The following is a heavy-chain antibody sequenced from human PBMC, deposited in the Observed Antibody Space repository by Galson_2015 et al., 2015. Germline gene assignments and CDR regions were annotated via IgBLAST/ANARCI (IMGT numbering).Heavy chain of an antibody. D-gene: IGHD2-15*01. CDR1: GLTFRNHV. Sequence: SLRLSCAASGLTFRNHVVTWVRQVPGKGLEWVSTITGSGASTDYADSVRDRFIISRDNSKNTLYLQMDRVRAEDTAIYYCAKEGSRRFCSGGPCRSHMDVWGQGTSVTVSS. V-gene: IGHV3-23*01. CDR3: AKEGSRRFCSGGPCRSHMDV. CDR2: ITGSGAST. J-gene: IGHJ6*02.